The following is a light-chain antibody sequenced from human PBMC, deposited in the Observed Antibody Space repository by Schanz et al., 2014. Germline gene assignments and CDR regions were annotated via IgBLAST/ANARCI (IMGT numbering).Light chain of an antibody. CDR3: QQYSKSPLT. CDR1: QSVSSRY. J-gene: IGKJ4*01. V-gene: IGKV3-20*01. CDR2: GAS. Sequence: EIVLTQSPGTLSLSPGERATLSCRASQSVSSRYLVWYQQKPGQAPRLLIYGASSRATGIPDRFSGSGSGTVFTLTISRLEPEDFAVYYCQQYSKSPLTFGGGTKVEI.